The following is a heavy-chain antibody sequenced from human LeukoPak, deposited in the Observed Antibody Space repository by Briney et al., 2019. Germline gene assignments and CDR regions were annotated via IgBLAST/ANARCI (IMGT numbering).Heavy chain of an antibody. CDR1: GFTLSNFA. CDR3: AKMKGHPLPKYYMDV. Sequence: GGSLRLSCAASGFTLSNFAMSWVRRTPGKGLEWVSGIINSGDTLYGDSVKGRFTISRDNSKNTLYLEMNSLRAEDTAIYYCAKMKGHPLPKYYMDVWGQGTTVTVSS. J-gene: IGHJ6*01. CDR2: IINSGDT. V-gene: IGHV3-23*01. D-gene: IGHD1-26*01.